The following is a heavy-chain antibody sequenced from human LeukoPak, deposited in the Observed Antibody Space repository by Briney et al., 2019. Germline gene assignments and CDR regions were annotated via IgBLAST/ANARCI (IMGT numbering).Heavy chain of an antibody. CDR1: GFTFSGYA. D-gene: IGHD1-26*01. Sequence: GGSLRLSCAASGFTFSGYAMSWVRQAPGKGLEWVSAISGSGSSTYYADSVKGRFTISRDNSKNTLYLQMNSLRAEDTAVYYCAKGSGMYTGSAGDYWGQGTLVAVSS. V-gene: IGHV3-23*01. CDR3: AKGSGMYTGSAGDY. J-gene: IGHJ4*02. CDR2: ISGSGSST.